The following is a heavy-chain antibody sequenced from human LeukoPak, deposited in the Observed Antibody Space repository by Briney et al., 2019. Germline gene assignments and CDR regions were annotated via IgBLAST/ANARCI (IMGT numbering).Heavy chain of an antibody. J-gene: IGHJ4*02. CDR1: GYTFTSYG. D-gene: IGHD3-10*01. CDR3: ARGGRSYGSVGDFDY. CDR2: INTNTGNP. Sequence: ASVKVSCKASGYTFTSYGISWVRQAPGQGLEWMGWINTNTGNPTYAQGFTGRFVFSLDTSVSTAYLQISSLKAEDTAVYYCARGGRSYGSVGDFDYWGQGTLVTVSS. V-gene: IGHV7-4-1*02.